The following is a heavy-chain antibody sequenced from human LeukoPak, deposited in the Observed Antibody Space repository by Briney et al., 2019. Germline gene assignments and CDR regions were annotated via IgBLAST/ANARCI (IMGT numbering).Heavy chain of an antibody. CDR2: ISAYNGNT. CDR3: AREGSSGWYDYYYYYMDV. Sequence: GASVKVSCKASGYTFTSYGISWVRQAPGQGLEWMGWISAYNGNTNYAQKLQGRVTMTTDTSTSTAYMELRSLRSDDTVVYYCAREGSSGWYDYYYYYMDVWGKGTTVTISS. J-gene: IGHJ6*03. CDR1: GYTFTSYG. V-gene: IGHV1-18*01. D-gene: IGHD6-19*01.